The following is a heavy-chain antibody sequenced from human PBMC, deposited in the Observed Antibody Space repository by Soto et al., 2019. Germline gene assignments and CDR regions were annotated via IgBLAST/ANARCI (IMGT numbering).Heavy chain of an antibody. Sequence: ESGGGVVQPGRSLRLSCAASGFTFSSYGMHWVRQAPGKGLEWVAVIWYDGSNKYYADSVKGRFTISRDNSKNTLYLQMNSLRAEDTAVYYCAREDGLPEAGYFDYWGQGTLVTVSS. CDR3: AREDGLPEAGYFDY. J-gene: IGHJ4*02. CDR2: IWYDGSNK. CDR1: GFTFSSYG. D-gene: IGHD4-17*01. V-gene: IGHV3-33*01.